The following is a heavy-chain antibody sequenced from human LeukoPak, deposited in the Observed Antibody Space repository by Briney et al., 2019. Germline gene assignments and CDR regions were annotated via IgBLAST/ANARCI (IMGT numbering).Heavy chain of an antibody. J-gene: IGHJ4*02. CDR1: GFTFSSYG. CDR2: IRYDGSNK. D-gene: IGHD6-13*01. V-gene: IGHV3-30*02. CDR3: AKDSSSWTGGGGY. Sequence: PGGSLRLSCAASGFTFSSYGMHWVRQAPGKGLEWVAFIRYDGSNKYYADSVKGRFTISRDNSKNTLYLQMNSLRAEDTAVYYCAKDSSSWTGGGGYWGQGTLVTVSS.